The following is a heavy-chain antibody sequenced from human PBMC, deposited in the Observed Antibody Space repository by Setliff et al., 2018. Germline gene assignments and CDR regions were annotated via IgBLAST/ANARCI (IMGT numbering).Heavy chain of an antibody. CDR3: ARPSLWFGEFSNWFDP. CDR1: GFTFSSYW. D-gene: IGHD3-10*01. J-gene: IGHJ5*02. V-gene: IGHV3-7*01. Sequence: GSLRLSCAASGFTFSSYWMTWVRQAPGKGLEWVANIKQDGSERHYVDSVEGRFTISRDNAKNSLYLQMNSLRAEDTAVYYCARPSLWFGEFSNWFDPWGQGTLVTVSS. CDR2: IKQDGSER.